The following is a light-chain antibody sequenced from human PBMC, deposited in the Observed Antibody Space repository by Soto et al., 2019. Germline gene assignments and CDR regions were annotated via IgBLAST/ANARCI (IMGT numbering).Light chain of an antibody. V-gene: IGKV3-20*01. CDR2: GAS. CDR3: HQYGSSPMYT. J-gene: IGKJ2*01. Sequence: EIVLTQSPCTLSLSPGERATLSCRASQSVSSSYLAWYQQKPGQAPRLLIYGASSRATGIPARFSGSGSGTDITLTISRLETEDLAVYYCHQYGSSPMYTFGQGTKLEIK. CDR1: QSVSSSY.